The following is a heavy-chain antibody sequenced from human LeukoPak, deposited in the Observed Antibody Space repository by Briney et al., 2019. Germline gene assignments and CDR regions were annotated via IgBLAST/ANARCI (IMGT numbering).Heavy chain of an antibody. Sequence: GRSLRLSCAASGFTFDDYAMHWVRQAPGNGLEWVSGISWNSGSIGYADSVKGRFTISRDNAKNSLYLQMNSLRAEDTALYYCAKDSARFGELATDAFDIWGQGTMVTVSS. J-gene: IGHJ3*02. CDR2: ISWNSGSI. D-gene: IGHD3-10*01. CDR1: GFTFDDYA. CDR3: AKDSARFGELATDAFDI. V-gene: IGHV3-9*01.